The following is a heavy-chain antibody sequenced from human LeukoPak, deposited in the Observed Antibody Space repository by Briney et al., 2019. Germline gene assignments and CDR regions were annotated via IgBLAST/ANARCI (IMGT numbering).Heavy chain of an antibody. CDR3: AVVVTGY. V-gene: IGHV3-30*03. J-gene: IGHJ4*02. D-gene: IGHD3-22*01. CDR1: GFTLSSYG. CDR2: ISYDGSNK. Sequence: GRSLRLSCAASGFTLSSYGMHWVRQAPGKGLEWVAVISYDGSNKYYADSVKGRFTISRDNSKNTLYLQMNSLRAEDTAVYYCAVVVTGYWGQGTLVTVSS.